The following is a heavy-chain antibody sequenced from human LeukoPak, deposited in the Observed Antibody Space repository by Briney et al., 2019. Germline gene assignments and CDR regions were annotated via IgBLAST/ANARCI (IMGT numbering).Heavy chain of an antibody. J-gene: IGHJ4*02. Sequence: PGGSLRLSCAASEFTFSSYSMNWVRQAPGKGLEWVSSISSSSEFIYYADSVKGRFTISRDNAKNSLYLQMNSLRAEDTAVYYCARWLGAIAWPYYFDYWGQGTLVTVSS. V-gene: IGHV3-21*01. CDR3: ARWLGAIAWPYYFDY. D-gene: IGHD3-16*02. CDR1: EFTFSSYS. CDR2: ISSSSEFI.